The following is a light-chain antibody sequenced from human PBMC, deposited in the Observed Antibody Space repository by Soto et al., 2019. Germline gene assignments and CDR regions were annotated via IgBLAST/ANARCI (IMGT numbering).Light chain of an antibody. Sequence: DIQMTQSPSSLSASVGDRVTITCQASQDIRKYLNWYQQKPGKAPNLLIYDTSNLETGVPSRFSGSGSGTDFTFTISSLQPDDFATYYCQQYNSYRAFGQGTKVEIK. CDR3: QQYNSYRA. J-gene: IGKJ1*01. CDR1: QDIRKY. CDR2: DTS. V-gene: IGKV1-33*01.